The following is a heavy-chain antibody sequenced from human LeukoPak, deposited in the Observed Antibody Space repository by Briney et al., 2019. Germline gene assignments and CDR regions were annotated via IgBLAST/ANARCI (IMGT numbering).Heavy chain of an antibody. V-gene: IGHV3-74*03. D-gene: IGHD3-10*01. CDR1: GFTFSSYW. CDR2: VNSDESST. Sequence: PGGSLRLSCAASGFTFSSYWVHRVRQAPGKGLVWVSRVNSDESSTTYADSVKGRFTISSDNAKNTLYLQMNSLGAEDTAAYYCARGNYYGMDVWGQGTTVIVSS. CDR3: ARGNYYGMDV. J-gene: IGHJ6*02.